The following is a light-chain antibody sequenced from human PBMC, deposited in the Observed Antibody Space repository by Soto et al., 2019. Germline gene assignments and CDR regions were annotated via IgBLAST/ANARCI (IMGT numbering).Light chain of an antibody. CDR2: DVS. CDR1: SSDVGGYNY. J-gene: IGLJ3*02. Sequence: QSALTQPRSVSGSPGQSVTISCTGTSSDVGGYNYVSWYQQHPGKAPKLMIYDVSNRPSGVTDRFSGYTSGNTASLTISGLQAEDEADYYCCSSAGTSTSVFGGETKLTVL. CDR3: CSSAGTSTSV. V-gene: IGLV2-11*01.